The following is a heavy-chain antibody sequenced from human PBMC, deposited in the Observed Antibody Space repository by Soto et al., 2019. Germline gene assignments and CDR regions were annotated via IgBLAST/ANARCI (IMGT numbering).Heavy chain of an antibody. V-gene: IGHV3-74*01. D-gene: IGHD6-13*01. CDR2: INSDGSRT. Sequence: EVQLVESGGGLVQPGESLRLSCAASGFTFSSYWMHWVRQAPGKGLVWVSRINSDGSRTIYADSVKGRFTVSRDNAKNTQYLQMNSLRAEDTAVYYCARVLTGSWNWFDPWGQGTLVTVSS. CDR3: ARVLTGSWNWFDP. J-gene: IGHJ5*02. CDR1: GFTFSSYW.